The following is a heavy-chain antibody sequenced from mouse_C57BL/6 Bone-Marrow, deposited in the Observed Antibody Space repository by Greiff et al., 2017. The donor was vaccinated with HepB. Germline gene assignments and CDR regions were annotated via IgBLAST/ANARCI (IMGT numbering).Heavy chain of an antibody. CDR2: IDPSDSYP. J-gene: IGHJ3*01. V-gene: IGHV1-69*01. D-gene: IGHD4-1*01. Sequence: VQLQQSGAELVMPGASVKLSCKASGYTFTSYWMHWVKQRPGQGLEWIGEIDPSDSYPNYNQKFKGMSTLTVDKSSSTAYMQLSSLTSEDSAVNYCARRVTGAWFAYWGQGTLVTVSA. CDR1: GYTFTSYW. CDR3: ARRVTGAWFAY.